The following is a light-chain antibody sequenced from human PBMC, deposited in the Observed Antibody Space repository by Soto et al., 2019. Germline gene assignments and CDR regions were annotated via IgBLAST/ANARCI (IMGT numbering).Light chain of an antibody. CDR1: QSVSSN. CDR2: NAS. CDR3: HQRSNWPRT. V-gene: IGKV3-11*01. J-gene: IGKJ1*01. Sequence: EIVLTQSPATLSLSPGERATLSCRASQSVSSNLAWYQQKSGQAPRLLIYNASNRATGIPTRFSGSGSGTDFTLTISSLEPEDFAVYYCHQRSNWPRTFGQGTKVEIK.